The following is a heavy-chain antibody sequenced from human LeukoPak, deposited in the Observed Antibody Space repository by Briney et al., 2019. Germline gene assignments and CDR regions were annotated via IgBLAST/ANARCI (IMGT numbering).Heavy chain of an antibody. Sequence: GASVKVSCKASGYTFSSYGVSWVRQAPGQGLEWMGWINPNSGGTNYAQKFQGRVTMTRDTSISTAYMELSRLRSDDTAVYYCARDSSGPDYWGQGTLVTVSS. CDR3: ARDSSGPDY. CDR1: GYTFSSYG. V-gene: IGHV1-2*02. J-gene: IGHJ4*02. CDR2: INPNSGGT. D-gene: IGHD6-19*01.